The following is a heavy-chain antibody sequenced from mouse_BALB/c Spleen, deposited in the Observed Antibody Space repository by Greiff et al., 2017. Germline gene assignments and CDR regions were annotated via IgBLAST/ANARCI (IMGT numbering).Heavy chain of an antibody. CDR2: ISSGSSTI. V-gene: IGHV5-17*02. Sequence: EVHLVESGGGLVQPGGSRKLSCAASGFTFSSFGMHWVRQAPEKGLEWVAYISSGSSTIYYADTVKGRFTISRDNPKNTLFLQMTSLRSEDTAMYYCARDGYFDVWGAGTTVTVSS. CDR3: ARDGYFDV. J-gene: IGHJ1*01. CDR1: GFTFSSFG. D-gene: IGHD1-1*01.